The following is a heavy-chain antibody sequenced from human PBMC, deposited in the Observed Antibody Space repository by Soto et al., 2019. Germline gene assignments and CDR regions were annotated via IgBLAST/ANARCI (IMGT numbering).Heavy chain of an antibody. V-gene: IGHV4-39*07. CDR3: ARVKMVVAANWFDP. Sequence: SETLSLTCSVSGGSIINSDYYWGWIRQPPGKGLEWMGSIFSSGGPYNTPSFQSRVSMSMDTSKNQFSLNLKSVTDADTAVYFCARVKMVVAANWFDPWGQGTRVTVSS. CDR2: IFSSGGP. D-gene: IGHD2-15*01. CDR1: GGSIINSDYY. J-gene: IGHJ5*02.